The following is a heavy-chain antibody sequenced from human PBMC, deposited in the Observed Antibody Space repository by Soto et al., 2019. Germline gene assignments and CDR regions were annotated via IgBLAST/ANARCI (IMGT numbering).Heavy chain of an antibody. J-gene: IGHJ6*02. Sequence: QVQLVESGGGVVQPGRSLRLSCAASGFTFSSYGMHWVRQAPGKGLEWVAVISYDGSNKYYADSVKGRFTISRDNSKNTLYLQMNSLRAEDTAVYYCGKLGGAKISYYGMDVWGQGTTVTVSS. V-gene: IGHV3-30*18. D-gene: IGHD3-16*01. CDR1: GFTFSSYG. CDR3: GKLGGAKISYYGMDV. CDR2: ISYDGSNK.